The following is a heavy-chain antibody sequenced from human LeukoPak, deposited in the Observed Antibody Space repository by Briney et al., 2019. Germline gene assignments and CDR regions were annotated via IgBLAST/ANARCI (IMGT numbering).Heavy chain of an antibody. V-gene: IGHV4-61*02. Sequence: SETLSLTCTVSGGSISSGSYYWSWIRQPAGRGLEWIGRIYTSGSTNYNPSLKSRVTISVDTSKNQFSLKLSSVTAADTAVYYCARVSGYDWESFYDYWGQGTLVTVSS. D-gene: IGHD5-12*01. CDR2: IYTSGST. CDR1: GGSISSGSYY. CDR3: ARVSGYDWESFYDY. J-gene: IGHJ4*02.